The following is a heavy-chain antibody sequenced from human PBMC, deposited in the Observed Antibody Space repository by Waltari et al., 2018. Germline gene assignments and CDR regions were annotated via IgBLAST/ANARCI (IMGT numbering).Heavy chain of an antibody. V-gene: IGHV3-23*03. CDR2: IYSGGSST. CDR1: GFTFSSYW. J-gene: IGHJ4*02. D-gene: IGHD3-16*01. Sequence: EVQLVESGGGLVQPGGSLRLSCAASGFTFSSYWMSWVRQAPGKGLEWVSVIYSGGSSTYYADSVKGRFTISRDNSKNTLYLQMNSLRAEDTAVYYWAKGGDGGGNSLNYWGQGTLVTVSS. CDR3: AKGGDGGGNSLNY.